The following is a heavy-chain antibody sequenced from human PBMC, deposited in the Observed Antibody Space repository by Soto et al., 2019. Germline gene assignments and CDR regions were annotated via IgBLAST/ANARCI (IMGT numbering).Heavy chain of an antibody. D-gene: IGHD3-10*01. J-gene: IGHJ4*02. Sequence: PSETLSLTCTVSGGSISSSSYYWGWIRQPPGKGLEWIGSIYYSGSTYYNPSLKSRVTISVDTSKNQFSLKLSSVTAADTAVYYCARGGPYYYGSGPLYRFYFDYWGQGTVVTVSS. CDR1: GGSISSSSYY. CDR3: ARGGPYYYGSGPLYRFYFDY. CDR2: IYYSGST. V-gene: IGHV4-39*01.